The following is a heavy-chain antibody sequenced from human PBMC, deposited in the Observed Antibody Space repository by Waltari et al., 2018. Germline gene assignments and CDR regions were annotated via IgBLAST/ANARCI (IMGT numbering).Heavy chain of an antibody. CDR2: IYYSGST. CDR3: ARAPIRYYDFWRQVYGMDV. V-gene: IGHV4-59*01. D-gene: IGHD3-3*01. CDR1: GGSISSYY. J-gene: IGHJ6*02. Sequence: QVQLQESGPGLVKPSETLSLTCPVSGGSISSYYWSWIRPPPGKGLEWIGYIYYSGSTNYNPSLKSRVTISVDTSKNQFSLKLSSVTAADTAVYYCARAPIRYYDFWRQVYGMDVWGQGTTVTVSS.